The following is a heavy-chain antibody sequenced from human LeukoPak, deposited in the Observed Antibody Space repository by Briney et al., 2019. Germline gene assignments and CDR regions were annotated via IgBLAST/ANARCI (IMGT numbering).Heavy chain of an antibody. J-gene: IGHJ4*02. CDR3: ARGGSGWFPHVDN. D-gene: IGHD6-19*01. CDR2: ISSSGGIV. CDR1: GFTFSSFE. Sequence: GGSLRLSCAASGFTFSSFEMNWVRQGPGKGLEWVSYISSSGGIVYYADSVKGRFTISRDNAKNSLYLQMNSLRAEDTAVYYCARGGSGWFPHVDNWGQGTLVTVSS. V-gene: IGHV3-48*03.